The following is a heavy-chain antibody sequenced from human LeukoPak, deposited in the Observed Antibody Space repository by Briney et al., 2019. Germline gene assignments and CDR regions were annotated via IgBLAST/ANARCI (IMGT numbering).Heavy chain of an antibody. CDR3: ARDGCSGGSCYSIGMDV. J-gene: IGHJ6*02. D-gene: IGHD2-15*01. Sequence: GGSLRLSCGASGFTFNSYSMNWVRQAPGKGLERVSYIGSSSSSIISYADSVKGRFTISRDNAKNSLYLQMNGLRDEDTAVYYCARDGCSGGSCYSIGMDVWGQGTTVTVSS. CDR1: GFTFNSYS. CDR2: IGSSSSSII. V-gene: IGHV3-48*02.